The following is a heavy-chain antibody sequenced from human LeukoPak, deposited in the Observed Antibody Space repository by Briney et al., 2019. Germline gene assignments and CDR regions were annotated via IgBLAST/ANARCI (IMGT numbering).Heavy chain of an antibody. J-gene: IGHJ4*02. CDR3: AGSGGSGRDY. V-gene: IGHV4-61*02. Sequence: PSQTLSLTCTVSGGSISSGSYYWSWIRQPAGKGLEWIGRIYTSGSTNYNPSLKSRVTISVDTSKNQFSLKLSSVTAADTAVYYCAGSGGSGRDYWGQGTLVTVSS. D-gene: IGHD1-26*01. CDR1: GGSISSGSYY. CDR2: IYTSGST.